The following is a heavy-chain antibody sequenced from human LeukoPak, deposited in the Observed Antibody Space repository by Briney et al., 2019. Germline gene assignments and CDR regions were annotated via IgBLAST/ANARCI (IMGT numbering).Heavy chain of an antibody. CDR1: GFTFSSYA. J-gene: IGHJ6*02. V-gene: IGHV3-30-3*01. CDR3: ARSERKRFLEWSLDYYYGMDV. D-gene: IGHD3-3*01. CDR2: ITYGGSNK. Sequence: PGGSLRLSCAASGFTFSSYARHWVRQAPGKGLEWVGVITYGGSNKYYADSVKGRFTISRDNSKNTLYLQMNSLRAEDTAVYYCARSERKRFLEWSLDYYYGMDVWGQGTTVTVSS.